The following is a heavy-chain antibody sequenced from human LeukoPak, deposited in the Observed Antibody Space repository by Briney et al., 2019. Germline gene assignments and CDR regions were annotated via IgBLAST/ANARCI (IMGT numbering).Heavy chain of an antibody. V-gene: IGHV1-8*01. Sequence: GASVKVSCKASGYTFTSYDINWVRQATGQGLEWMGWMNPNSGNTGYAQKFQGRVTMTRNTSISTAYMELISLRSEDTAVYYCARVLGYYDFWSGYYTTGNNWFDPWGQGTLVTVSS. J-gene: IGHJ5*02. CDR2: MNPNSGNT. D-gene: IGHD3-3*01. CDR3: ARVLGYYDFWSGYYTTGNNWFDP. CDR1: GYTFTSYD.